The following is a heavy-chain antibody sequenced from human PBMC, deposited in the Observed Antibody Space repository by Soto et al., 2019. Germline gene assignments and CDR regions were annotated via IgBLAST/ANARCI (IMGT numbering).Heavy chain of an antibody. CDR2: INPSGGNT. V-gene: IGHV1-46*01. D-gene: IGHD2-2*02. CDR1: GYTFTSYY. Sequence: QVQLVQSGAEVKKPGASVKVSCKASGYTFTSYYMHWVRQAPGQGLEWMGIINPSGGNTSYAQKFKGRVTITRDTSTSTVYMELSRLRSEDTAVYYCARDLDVVVPAAIGASYYYGMDVWGQGTTVTVSS. J-gene: IGHJ6*02. CDR3: ARDLDVVVPAAIGASYYYGMDV.